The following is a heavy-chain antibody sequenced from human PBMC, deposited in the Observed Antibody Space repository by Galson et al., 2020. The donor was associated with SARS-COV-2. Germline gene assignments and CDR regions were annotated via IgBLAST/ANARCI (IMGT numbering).Heavy chain of an antibody. V-gene: IGHV4-34*01. D-gene: IGHD3-10*01. Sequence: PSETLSLTCAVYTGSFSGYYWSWIRQPPGKGLEWIGEINHSGSTNYNPSLKSRVTISVDTSKNQFSLKVSSVTAADTAIYYCARGGWFGESYRYYGMDVWGQGTTVTVSS. CDR1: TGSFSGYY. CDR2: INHSGST. CDR3: ARGGWFGESYRYYGMDV. J-gene: IGHJ6*02.